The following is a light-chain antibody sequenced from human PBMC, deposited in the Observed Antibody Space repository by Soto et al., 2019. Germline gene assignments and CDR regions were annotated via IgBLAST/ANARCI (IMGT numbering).Light chain of an antibody. CDR2: DVS. J-gene: IGLJ1*01. CDR1: SSDVGAYNF. V-gene: IGLV2-11*01. Sequence: QSALTQPRSVSGSPGQSVTISCTGTSSDVGAYNFVSWYQQHPGKAPKLMIYDVSKRPSGVPDRFSGSKSDNTASLTISGLQAEDEADYYCCSYAGSYTWVFGTGTKVTVL. CDR3: CSYAGSYTWV.